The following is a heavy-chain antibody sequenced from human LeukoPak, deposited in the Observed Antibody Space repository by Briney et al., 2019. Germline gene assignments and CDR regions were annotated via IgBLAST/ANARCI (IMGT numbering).Heavy chain of an antibody. CDR2: INHSGVT. CDR1: GGSFSGYY. CDR3: ARGRQQQQLEY. J-gene: IGHJ4*02. V-gene: IGHV4-34*01. Sequence: SETLSLTCAVYGGSFSGYYWSWLRQPPGKGLEWIGEINHSGVTNCNPSLKSRVSISGDTAKNQFSLKLTSVTAADTAVYYCARGRQQQQLEYWGQGTLVTVSS. D-gene: IGHD6-13*01.